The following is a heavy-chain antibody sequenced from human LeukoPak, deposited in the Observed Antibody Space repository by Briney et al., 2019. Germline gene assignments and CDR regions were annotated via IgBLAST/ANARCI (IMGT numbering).Heavy chain of an antibody. J-gene: IGHJ4*02. D-gene: IGHD1-26*01. CDR3: ARASGSYDY. CDR1: GFTFSIYG. Sequence: GGSLRLSCAASGFTFSIYGMHWVRQSPGKGLEWVAVIWNDGSNKYYADSVKGRFTISRDNSKNTLFLQMKSLRAEDTAVYYCARASGSYDYWGQGTLVTVSS. V-gene: IGHV3-33*01. CDR2: IWNDGSNK.